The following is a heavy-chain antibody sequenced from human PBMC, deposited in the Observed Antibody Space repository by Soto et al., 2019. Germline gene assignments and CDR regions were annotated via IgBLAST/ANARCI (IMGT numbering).Heavy chain of an antibody. CDR2: ISHSGSR. CDR3: ARGLAYDRPITVAEPFDS. V-gene: IGHV4-34*02. J-gene: IGHJ4*02. Sequence: QVQLQQWGAGLLKASETLSLTCVVSGGSFSGYFWTRIRQSPGRGLEWIGEISHSGSRNYNPAFQSRVIISVDSSKNHVSLKLSSETAADSATYFCARGLAYDRPITVAEPFDSWGQGTLVTVSS. D-gene: IGHD6-19*01. CDR1: GGSFSGYF.